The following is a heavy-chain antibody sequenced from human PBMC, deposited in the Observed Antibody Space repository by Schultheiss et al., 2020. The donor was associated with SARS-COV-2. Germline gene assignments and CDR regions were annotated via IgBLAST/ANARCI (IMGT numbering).Heavy chain of an antibody. D-gene: IGHD1-26*01. CDR1: GFTYSSYA. CDR2: ISYDGSNK. Sequence: GGSLRLSCAASGFTYSSYAMHWVRQAPGKGLEWVAVISYDGSNKYYADSVKSRFTISRDNSKNTLYLQMNSLRAEDTAVYYCARTYSGSYFGAFDIWGQGTMVTVSS. CDR3: ARTYSGSYFGAFDI. V-gene: IGHV3-30-3*01. J-gene: IGHJ3*02.